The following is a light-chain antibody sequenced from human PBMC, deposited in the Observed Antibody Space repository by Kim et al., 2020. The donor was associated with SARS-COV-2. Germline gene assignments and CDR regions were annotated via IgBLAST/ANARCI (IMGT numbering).Light chain of an antibody. CDR1: QSISTN. V-gene: IGKV3-15*01. CDR2: GAS. J-gene: IGKJ1*01. Sequence: EIVMSQSPAPLSVSPGERATLSCRASQSISTNLAWYQQKPGQAPRLVIYGASTRATGIPARFSGSGSGTEFTLTISSLQYDDFAIYHCQQYNNWLTWTFGQGTKVDIK. CDR3: QQYNNWLTWT.